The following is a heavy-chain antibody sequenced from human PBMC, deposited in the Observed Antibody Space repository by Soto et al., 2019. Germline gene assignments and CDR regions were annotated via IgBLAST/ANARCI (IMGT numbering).Heavy chain of an antibody. D-gene: IGHD3-22*01. CDR2: IYPGDSDT. CDR1: GYSFTSYW. CDR3: ARPARITMIVGDAFDI. J-gene: IGHJ3*02. V-gene: IGHV5-51*01. Sequence: EVQLVQSGAEVKKPGESLKISCKGSGYSFTSYWIGWVRQMPGKGLEWMGIIYPGDSDTRYSPSFQGQVTISADKSISTAYLQWSSLKASDTAMYYCARPARITMIVGDAFDIWGQGTMVTVSS.